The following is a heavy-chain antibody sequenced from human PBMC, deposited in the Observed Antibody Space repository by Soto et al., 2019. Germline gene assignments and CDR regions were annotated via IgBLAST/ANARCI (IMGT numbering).Heavy chain of an antibody. CDR3: ARDLFAAAAGDHDAFDI. CDR1: GYTFTGYY. Sequence: ASVKVSCKASGYTFTGYYMHWVRQAPGQGLEWMGWINPNSGGTNYAQKFQGWVTMTRDTSISTAYMELSRLRSDDTAVYYCARDLFAAAAGDHDAFDIWGQGTMVTVSS. J-gene: IGHJ3*02. D-gene: IGHD6-13*01. CDR2: INPNSGGT. V-gene: IGHV1-2*04.